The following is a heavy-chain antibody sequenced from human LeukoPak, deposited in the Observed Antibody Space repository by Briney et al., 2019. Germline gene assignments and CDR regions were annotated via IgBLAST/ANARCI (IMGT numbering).Heavy chain of an antibody. J-gene: IGHJ3*02. CDR3: ARDGGFGELLSEILDAFDI. CDR2: ISTSGSTI. V-gene: IGHV3-11*01. Sequence: PGGSLRLSCAASGFTISDYYMSWIRQAPGKGLEWVSYISTSGSTIYYADSVKGRFTISRDNAKNSLYLQMNSLRAEDTAVYYCARDGGFGELLSEILDAFDIWGQGTMVTVSS. CDR1: GFTISDYY. D-gene: IGHD3-10*01.